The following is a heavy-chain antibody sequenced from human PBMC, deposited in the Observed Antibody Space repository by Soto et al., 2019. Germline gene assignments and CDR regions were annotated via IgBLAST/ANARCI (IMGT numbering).Heavy chain of an antibody. CDR3: TTDLWRIAVVVGSTGYFNP. CDR1: GFTFSDAW. V-gene: IGHV3-15*01. D-gene: IGHD2-15*01. J-gene: IGHJ5*02. Sequence: PSLSCAASGFTFSDAWMSWVRQAPGKGLDWAGRIKSKSDGGTTEYAAPVRGRFTISRDDSKNTLYLQMNSLKTEDTAVYYCTTDLWRIAVVVGSTGYFNPWGQGTPVTVSS. CDR2: IKSKSDGGTT.